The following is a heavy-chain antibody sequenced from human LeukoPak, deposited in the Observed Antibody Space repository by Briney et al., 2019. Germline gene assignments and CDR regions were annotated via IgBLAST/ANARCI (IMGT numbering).Heavy chain of an antibody. Sequence: SVKVSCKASGGTFSSYAISWVRQAPGQGLEWMGRIIPILGIANYAQKFQGRVTITADKSTSTAYMELSSLRSEDTAVYYCARLSGGYYYGMDVWGQGTTVTVSS. V-gene: IGHV1-69*04. CDR1: GGTFSSYA. CDR2: IIPILGIA. CDR3: ARLSGGYYYGMDV. J-gene: IGHJ6*02. D-gene: IGHD2-15*01.